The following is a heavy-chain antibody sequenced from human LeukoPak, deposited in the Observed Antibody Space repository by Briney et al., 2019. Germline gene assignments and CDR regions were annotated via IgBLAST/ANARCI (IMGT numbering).Heavy chain of an antibody. V-gene: IGHV4-61*02. Sequence: PSETLSLTCTVSGGSISSGSYYWSWIRQPAGKGLEWIGRIYTSGSTNYNPSLKSRVTISVDTSKNQFSLKLSSVTAADTAVYYCAGAPLDTAMVRYFDYWGQGTLVTVSS. CDR1: GGSISSGSYY. CDR2: IYTSGST. J-gene: IGHJ4*02. CDR3: AGAPLDTAMVRYFDY. D-gene: IGHD5-18*01.